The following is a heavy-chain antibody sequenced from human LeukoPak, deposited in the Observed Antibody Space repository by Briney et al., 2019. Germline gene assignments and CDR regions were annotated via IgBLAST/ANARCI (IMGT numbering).Heavy chain of an antibody. J-gene: IGHJ6*03. CDR1: GFTFSSYE. V-gene: IGHV3-48*03. CDR2: ISSSGIAK. CDR3: AKDLAMAPYYYYYMDV. Sequence: GGSLRLSCAASGFTFSSYEMNWVRQAPGKGLEWVSYISSSGIAKYFADSVKGRFTISRDNAKNSLYLQMNSLRAEDTAVYYCAKDLAMAPYYYYYMDVWGKGTTVTISS. D-gene: IGHD5-18*01.